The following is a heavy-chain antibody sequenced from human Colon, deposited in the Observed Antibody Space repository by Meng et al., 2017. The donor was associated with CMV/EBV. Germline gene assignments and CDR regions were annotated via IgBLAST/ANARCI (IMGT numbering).Heavy chain of an antibody. CDR2: IYSGGST. Sequence: GESLKISCGVSGLTLTNSYMTWARQPPGKGLEWVSIIYSGGSTSYGGSVKGRFTISRDISRNMVYLQMNSLRSDDTAVYYCARDTSGAGMDHWGQGTVVTVSS. D-gene: IGHD1-26*01. V-gene: IGHV3-66*02. CDR3: ARDTSGAGMDH. CDR1: GLTLTNSY. J-gene: IGHJ4*02.